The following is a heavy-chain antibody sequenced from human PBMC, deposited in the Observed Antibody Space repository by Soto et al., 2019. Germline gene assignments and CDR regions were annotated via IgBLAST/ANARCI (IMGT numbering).Heavy chain of an antibody. Sequence: SSTVARAGWKFTISPHALIWVRAAPGKGLEWVSGVSGSGGTTYYADSVKGRFTISRDNSKNTLYLQMNSLRAEDTAVYYCAKSCLCFIDAATIVIYF. CDR1: KFTISPHA. V-gene: IGHV3-23*01. J-gene: IGHJ1*01. D-gene: IGHD3-16*02. CDR3: AKSCLCFIDAATIVIYF. CDR2: VSGSGGTT.